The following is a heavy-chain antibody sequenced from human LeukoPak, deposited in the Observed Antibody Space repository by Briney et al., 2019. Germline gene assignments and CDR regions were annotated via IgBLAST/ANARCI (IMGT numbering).Heavy chain of an antibody. CDR3: ARAVGYYGSGSYRDYYYYYGMDV. J-gene: IGHJ6*02. Sequence: SVKVSCKASGGTFSSYAISWVRQAPGQGLEWMGRIIPILGIANYAQKFQGRVTITADKSTSTAYMELSSLRSEDTAVYYCARAVGYYGSGSYRDYYYYYGMDVWGQGTTVTVSS. CDR1: GGTFSSYA. V-gene: IGHV1-69*04. D-gene: IGHD3-10*01. CDR2: IIPILGIA.